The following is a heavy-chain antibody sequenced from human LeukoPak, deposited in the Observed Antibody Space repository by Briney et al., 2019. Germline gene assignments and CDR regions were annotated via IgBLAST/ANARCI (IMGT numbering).Heavy chain of an antibody. V-gene: IGHV3-23*01. D-gene: IGHD2-2*01. CDR3: AKDLRYCSSTSCFTGSDY. Sequence: PGGSLRLSCAASGFTFNSYAMSWVRQAPGKGLEWVSGISGSGGSTFYADSVKGRFTISRDNSKNTLYLQMNSLRAEDAAVYYCAKDLRYCSSTSCFTGSDYWGQGTLVTVSS. CDR1: GFTFNSYA. CDR2: ISGSGGST. J-gene: IGHJ4*02.